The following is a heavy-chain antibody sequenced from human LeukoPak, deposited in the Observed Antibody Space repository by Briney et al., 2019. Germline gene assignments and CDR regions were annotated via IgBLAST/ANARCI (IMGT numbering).Heavy chain of an antibody. CDR3: ARDLSSTPYWEFDF. D-gene: IGHD1-26*01. Sequence: ASVKVSXKASGYNFIHYFIQWVRQAPGQGLEWMGRINSNSGDTEYAQKFQGRVTMTRDTSITTVYMELSSLTSDDTAVYYCARDLSSTPYWEFDFWGQGTLVTVSS. CDR1: GYNFIHYF. J-gene: IGHJ4*02. CDR2: INSNSGDT. V-gene: IGHV1-2*06.